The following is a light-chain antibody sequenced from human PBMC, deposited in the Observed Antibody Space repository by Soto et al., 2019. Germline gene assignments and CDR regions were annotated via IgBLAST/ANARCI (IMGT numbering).Light chain of an antibody. CDR3: QQYNMCPCT. CDR2: KAS. Sequence: DIQMTQSPSTLSASVGDRVTITCRASQSISGWLAWYQQKPGKAPKFLISKASSLQSGVPSRFSGTGSGTEFTLTIRYLQPDDFATYYCQQYNMCPCTFGQGTKLEIK. V-gene: IGKV1-5*03. CDR1: QSISGW. J-gene: IGKJ2*02.